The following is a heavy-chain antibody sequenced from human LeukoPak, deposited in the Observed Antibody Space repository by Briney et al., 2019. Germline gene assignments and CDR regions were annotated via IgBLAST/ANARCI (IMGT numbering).Heavy chain of an antibody. J-gene: IGHJ4*02. CDR2: IYTSGST. V-gene: IGHV4-61*09. Sequence: SQTLSLTCTVSGGSISSGDYYWSWIRQPAGKGLEWIGHIYTSGSTNYNPSLKSRVTISIDTSKNQFSLKLSSVTAADTAVYYCARCTSTSCYHFDYWGQGALVTVSS. CDR1: GGSISSGDYY. D-gene: IGHD2-2*01. CDR3: ARCTSTSCYHFDY.